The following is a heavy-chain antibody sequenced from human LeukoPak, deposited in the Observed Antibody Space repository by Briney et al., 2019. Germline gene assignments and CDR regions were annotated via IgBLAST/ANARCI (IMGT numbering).Heavy chain of an antibody. Sequence: SETLSLTCTVSGGSVSSGDYYWSWIRQPPGKGLEWIGYIYYSGGTYYNPSLKSRVTMSVDTSKNQFSLKLSSVTAADTAVYYCAREGTSGTHLNWFDPWGQGTLVTVSS. CDR3: AREGTSGTHLNWFDP. CDR1: GGSVSSGDYY. V-gene: IGHV4-30-4*02. CDR2: IYYSGGT. D-gene: IGHD1-1*01. J-gene: IGHJ5*02.